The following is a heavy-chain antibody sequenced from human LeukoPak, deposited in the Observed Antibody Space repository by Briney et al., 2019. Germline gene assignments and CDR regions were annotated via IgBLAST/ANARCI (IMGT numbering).Heavy chain of an antibody. Sequence: GGSLRLSCAASGFTFSSYEMNWVRQAPGKGLEWVSYISSSGSTIYYADSVKGRFTISRDNAQNSLYLQIDSLRAEDTAIYYCARVGYSSSWHSGSAFDIWGQGTMVTVSS. J-gene: IGHJ3*02. CDR2: ISSSGSTI. CDR1: GFTFSSYE. D-gene: IGHD6-13*01. CDR3: ARVGYSSSWHSGSAFDI. V-gene: IGHV3-48*03.